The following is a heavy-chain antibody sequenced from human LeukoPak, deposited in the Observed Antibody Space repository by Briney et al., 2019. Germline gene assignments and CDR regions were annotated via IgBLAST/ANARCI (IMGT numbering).Heavy chain of an antibody. J-gene: IGHJ4*02. CDR3: ARDLPLWFGESM. Sequence: ASEKVSCKASGYTFTGYYMHWVRQAPGQGLEWMGWINPNSGGTNYAQKFQGRVTMTRDTSISTAYMELSRLRSDDTAVYYCARDLPLWFGESMWGQGTLVTVSS. D-gene: IGHD3-10*01. CDR2: INPNSGGT. V-gene: IGHV1-2*02. CDR1: GYTFTGYY.